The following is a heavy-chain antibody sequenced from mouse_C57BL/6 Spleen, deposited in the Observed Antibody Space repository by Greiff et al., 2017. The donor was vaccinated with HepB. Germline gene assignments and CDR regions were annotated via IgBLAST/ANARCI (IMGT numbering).Heavy chain of an antibody. V-gene: IGHV1-42*01. J-gene: IGHJ3*01. CDR1: GYSFTGYY. Sequence: EVQLQQSGPELVKPGASVKISCKASGYSFTGYYMNWVKQSPEKSLEWIGEINPSTGGTTYNQKFKAKATLTVDKSSSTAYMQLKSLTSEDSAVYYCANDGYSTWFAYWGQGTLVTVSA. CDR3: ANDGYSTWFAY. D-gene: IGHD2-3*01. CDR2: INPSTGGT.